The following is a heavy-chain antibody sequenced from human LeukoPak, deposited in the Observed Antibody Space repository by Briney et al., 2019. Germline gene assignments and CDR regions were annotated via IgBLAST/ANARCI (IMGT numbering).Heavy chain of an antibody. D-gene: IGHD5-18*01. CDR2: TYYRSKWYN. CDR1: GDSVSNNSVA. CDR3: AKGAGGFSYYNWFDP. V-gene: IGHV6-1*01. J-gene: IGHJ5*02. Sequence: SQTLSLTCGISGDSVSNNSVAWNWIRQSPSRGLEWLGRTYYRSKWYNDYALSVKSRITINPDTSRNQFSLQLNSVTPEDTAIYYCAKGAGGFSYYNWFDPWGQGTLVTVSS.